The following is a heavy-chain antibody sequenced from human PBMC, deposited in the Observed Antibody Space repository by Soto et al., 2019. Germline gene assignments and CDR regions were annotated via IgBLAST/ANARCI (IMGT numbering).Heavy chain of an antibody. V-gene: IGHV1-69*12. CDR2: IIPIFGTA. J-gene: IGHJ6*02. CDR1: GGTFSSYA. Sequence: QVQLVQSGAEVKKPGSSVKVSCKASGGTFSSYAISWVRQAPGQGLEWMGGIIPIFGTANYAQKFQGRVTITADESTSTAYMELSSLRSEDTAVYYCARGSQVLTRVHDYYGMDVWGQGTTVTVSS. D-gene: IGHD3-9*01. CDR3: ARGSQVLTRVHDYYGMDV.